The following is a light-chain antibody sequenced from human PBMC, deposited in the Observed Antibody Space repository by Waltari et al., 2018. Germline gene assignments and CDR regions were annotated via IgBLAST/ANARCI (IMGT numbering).Light chain of an antibody. CDR1: SLRTYY. CDR2: GKN. V-gene: IGLV3-19*01. Sequence: SSELTQDPAVSVALGQTVRITCQGDSLRTYYVSWFQQKPGQAPALVIYGKNNRPSGIPDRFSASTSGSTSSLTIIGAQAEDEADYYCHSRDSCGDVVIGGGTKLTVV. CDR3: HSRDSCGDVV. J-gene: IGLJ2*01.